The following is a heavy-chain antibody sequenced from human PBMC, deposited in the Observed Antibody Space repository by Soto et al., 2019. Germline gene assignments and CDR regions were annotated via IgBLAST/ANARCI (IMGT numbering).Heavy chain of an antibody. CDR1: GGSINSRGYP. J-gene: IGHJ4*02. D-gene: IGHD1-26*01. V-gene: IGHV4-61*08. Sequence: SETLSLPCTVSGGSINSRGYPWIFIRQPPGKGLEWIGYIYYTGSTNYNPSLKSRVTISVDTSKNQFSLKLSSVTAADTAVYYCARRWGPTFDNRGEGTLVTVYS. CDR3: ARRWGPTFDN. CDR2: IYYTGST.